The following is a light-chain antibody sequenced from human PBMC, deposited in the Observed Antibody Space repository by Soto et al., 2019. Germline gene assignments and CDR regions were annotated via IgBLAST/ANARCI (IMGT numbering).Light chain of an antibody. CDR3: QQYGSSPRT. V-gene: IGKV3-20*01. CDR1: QSVSSSY. Sequence: EIVLTQSPGTLSLSLGERATLSCRASQSVSSSYLAWYQQKPGQAPRLLIYGASSRATGIPDRFGGSGSGTDFTLTISRLEPEDFAVYYCQQYGSSPRTFGQGTKVDIK. CDR2: GAS. J-gene: IGKJ1*01.